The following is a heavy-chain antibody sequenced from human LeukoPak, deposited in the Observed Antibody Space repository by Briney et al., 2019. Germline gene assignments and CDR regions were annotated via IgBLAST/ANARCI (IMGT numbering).Heavy chain of an antibody. J-gene: IGHJ6*02. CDR2: IKQDGSEK. D-gene: IGHD6-13*01. Sequence: PGGSLRLSCAASGFTFSSYWMSWVRQAPGKGLEWVANIKQDGSEKYYVDSVKGRFTISRDTAKNSLYLQMNSLRAEDTAVYYCARDSSSWDPYYYGMDVWGQGTTVTVSS. V-gene: IGHV3-7*01. CDR3: ARDSSSWDPYYYGMDV. CDR1: GFTFSSYW.